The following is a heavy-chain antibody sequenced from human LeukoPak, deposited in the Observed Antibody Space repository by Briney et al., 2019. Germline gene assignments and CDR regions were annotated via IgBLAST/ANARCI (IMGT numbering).Heavy chain of an antibody. CDR1: GYTFTSYA. CDR2: INANSGGT. D-gene: IGHD6-13*01. V-gene: IGHV1-2*02. J-gene: IGHJ5*02. Sequence: GASVKVSCKASGYTFTSYAMNWVRQAPGQGLEWMGWINANSGGTNYVQKFQGRVTMTRDTSISTAYMELSRLRSDDTAVYYCARERPNSSSWYARWFDPWGQGTLVTVSS. CDR3: ARERPNSSSWYARWFDP.